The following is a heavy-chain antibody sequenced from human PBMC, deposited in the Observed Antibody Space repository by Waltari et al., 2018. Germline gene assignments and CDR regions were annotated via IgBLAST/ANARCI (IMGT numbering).Heavy chain of an antibody. V-gene: IGHV3-23*01. Sequence: EVRLLESGGGLVQPGGSLRLSCAASGFTFSSYAMSWVRQAPGQGLEWVSAISGSGGSTYYADSVKGRFTISRDNSKNTLYLQMNSLRAEDTAVYYCAKVRRWSKIGVVTGPMDVWGQGTTVTVSS. CDR3: AKVRRWSKIGVVTGPMDV. D-gene: IGHD3-3*01. CDR2: ISGSGGST. J-gene: IGHJ6*02. CDR1: GFTFSSYA.